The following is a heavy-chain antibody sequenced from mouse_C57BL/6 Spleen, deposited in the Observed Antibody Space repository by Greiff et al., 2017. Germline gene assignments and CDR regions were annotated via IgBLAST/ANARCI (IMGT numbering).Heavy chain of an antibody. CDR3: ARDGYYGSSYGY. CDR1: GYSITSGYY. Sequence: EVKLMESGPGLVKPSQSLSLTCSVTGYSITSGYYWNWIRQFPGNKLEWMGYISYDGSNNYNPSLKNRISITRDTSKNQFFLKLNSVTTEDTATYYCARDGYYGSSYGYWGQGTTLTVSS. D-gene: IGHD1-1*01. V-gene: IGHV3-6*01. J-gene: IGHJ2*01. CDR2: ISYDGSN.